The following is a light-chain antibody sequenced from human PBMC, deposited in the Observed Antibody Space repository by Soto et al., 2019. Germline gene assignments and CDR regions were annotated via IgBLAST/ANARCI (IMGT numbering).Light chain of an antibody. CDR3: QQYNSYPLT. Sequence: DIQMTQSPSTLSASVGDTVTITCRASQTINNWLAWYQQKPGKVPNLLIHTASNLESGVSSRFNGSGSGTDLTLTVSSLQPDDSASYYCQQYNSYPLTFGGGTKVEI. CDR2: TAS. CDR1: QTINNW. J-gene: IGKJ4*01. V-gene: IGKV1-5*03.